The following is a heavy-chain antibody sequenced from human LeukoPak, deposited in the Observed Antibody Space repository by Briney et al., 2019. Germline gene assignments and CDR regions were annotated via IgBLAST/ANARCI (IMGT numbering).Heavy chain of an antibody. CDR2: ISGSSTYI. CDR1: GFTFSDYS. J-gene: IGHJ4*02. V-gene: IGHV3-21*01. CDR3: ATKGYFDSSGHYYTVNY. D-gene: IGHD3-22*01. Sequence: GGSLRLSCAASGFTFSDYSMSWVRQAPGKGLEWVSSISGSSTYIYYADSVKGRFTISRDNAKNSLYLQMNSLRAEDTAVYYCATKGYFDSSGHYYTVNYWGQGTLVTVSS.